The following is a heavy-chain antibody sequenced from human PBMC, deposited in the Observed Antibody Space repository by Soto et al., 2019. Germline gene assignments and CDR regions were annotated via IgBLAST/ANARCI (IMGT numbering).Heavy chain of an antibody. V-gene: IGHV4-59*01. CDR1: GGSISSYY. CDR2: IYYSGST. J-gene: IGHJ4*02. CDR3: ARASVGATGFDY. Sequence: SETLSLTCTVSGGSISSYYWSWIRQPPGKGLEWIGYIYYSGSTNYNPSLKSRVTISVDTSKNQFSLKLSSVTAADTAVYYCARASVGATGFDYWGQGTLVTVSS. D-gene: IGHD1-26*01.